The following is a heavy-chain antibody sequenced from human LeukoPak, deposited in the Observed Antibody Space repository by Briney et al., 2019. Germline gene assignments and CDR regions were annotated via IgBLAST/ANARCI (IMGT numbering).Heavy chain of an antibody. J-gene: IGHJ4*02. CDR1: GFTFSSYE. CDR2: ISSNGYTI. CDR3: ARDLYGSGSSFDY. V-gene: IGHV3-48*03. Sequence: GGSLRLSCAASGFTFSSYEMNWVRQAPGKGLEWVSYISSNGYTIYYAGSVKGRFTISRDNAKNSLYLQMNSLRAEDTAVYYCARDLYGSGSSFDYWGQGTLVTVSS. D-gene: IGHD3-10*01.